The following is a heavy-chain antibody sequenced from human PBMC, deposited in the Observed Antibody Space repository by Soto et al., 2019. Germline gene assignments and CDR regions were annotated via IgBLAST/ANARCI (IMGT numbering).Heavy chain of an antibody. V-gene: IGHV4-59*01. CDR2: IYYSGST. Sequence: SETLSLTCTVSGASISSYYWSWIRQPPGKGLEWIGYIYYSGSTNYNPSLKSRVTISVDTSKNQFSLKLSSVTAADTAVYYCARAPFCGGDCFYYFDYWGQGTLVTVSS. D-gene: IGHD2-21*02. CDR1: GASISSYY. CDR3: ARAPFCGGDCFYYFDY. J-gene: IGHJ4*02.